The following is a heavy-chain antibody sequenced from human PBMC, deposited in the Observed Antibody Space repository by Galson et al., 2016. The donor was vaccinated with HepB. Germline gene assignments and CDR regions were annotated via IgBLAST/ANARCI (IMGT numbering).Heavy chain of an antibody. CDR3: ARLPFWSGYYVDY. CDR2: IYYSGST. D-gene: IGHD3-3*01. CDR1: GGSISSSSYY. J-gene: IGHJ4*02. Sequence: ETLSLTCSVSGGSISSSSYYWGWIRQSPGKGLEWIGSIYYSGSTYYNPSLKGRVSISVETSKNQFSLKLTSVTAADTAAYYCARLPFWSGYYVDYWGQGTLVTVSS. V-gene: IGHV4-39*01.